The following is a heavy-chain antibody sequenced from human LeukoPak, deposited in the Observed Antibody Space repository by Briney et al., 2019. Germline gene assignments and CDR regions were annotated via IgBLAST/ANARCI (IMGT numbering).Heavy chain of an antibody. CDR2: IYHSGGT. CDR3: ARGGGYASPIGY. V-gene: IGHV4-59*01. CDR1: GGSISSYY. D-gene: IGHD5-12*01. Sequence: PSETLSLTCTVSGGSISSYYWSWIRQPPGKGLEWIGYIYHSGGTNYNPSLKSRVTISVDTSKNQFSLKLSSVTAADTAVYYCARGGGYASPIGYWGPGALVTVSS. J-gene: IGHJ4*02.